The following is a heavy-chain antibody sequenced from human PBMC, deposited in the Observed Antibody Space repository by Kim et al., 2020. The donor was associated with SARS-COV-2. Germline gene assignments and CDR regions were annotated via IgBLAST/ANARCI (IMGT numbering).Heavy chain of an antibody. Sequence: RYGPPIPGQVTIAPDKSISTAYLQWSSLKASDTAMYYCARPEYDSSGFDYWGQGTLVTVSS. CDR3: ARPEYDSSGFDY. V-gene: IGHV5-51*01. D-gene: IGHD3-22*01. J-gene: IGHJ4*02.